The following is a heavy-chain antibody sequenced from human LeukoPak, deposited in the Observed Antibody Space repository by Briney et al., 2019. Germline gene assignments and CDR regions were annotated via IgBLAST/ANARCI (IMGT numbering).Heavy chain of an antibody. V-gene: IGHV3-53*01. CDR2: IYSGGST. CDR3: ARVGEGAAKD. CDR1: GFTVSSNY. J-gene: IGHJ4*02. Sequence: GGSLRLSCAASGFTVSSNYMSWVRQAPGKGLEWVSFIYSGGSTYYADSVKGRFTISSDNSKNTLYLQMNSLRVEDTAVYYCARVGEGAAKDWGQGTLVTVSS. D-gene: IGHD1-26*01.